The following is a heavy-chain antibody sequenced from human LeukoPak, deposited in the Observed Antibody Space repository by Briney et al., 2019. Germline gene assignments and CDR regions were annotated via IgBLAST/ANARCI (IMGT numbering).Heavy chain of an antibody. Sequence: PSETLSLTCAAYGVSFSGYYWTWIRQPPGKGLEWIGEINHSGNTNYNPSLKSRVAISVDTSKNQFSLKLSSVIAADTAMYYCARSKDGSGFAAYWGQGTQVTVSS. D-gene: IGHD3-22*01. CDR3: ARSKDGSGFAAY. CDR1: GVSFSGYY. V-gene: IGHV4-34*01. J-gene: IGHJ4*02. CDR2: INHSGNT.